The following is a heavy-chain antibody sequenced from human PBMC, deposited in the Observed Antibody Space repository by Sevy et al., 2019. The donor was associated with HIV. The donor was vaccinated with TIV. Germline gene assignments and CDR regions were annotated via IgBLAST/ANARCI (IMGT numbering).Heavy chain of an antibody. Sequence: ASVKVSCKASGFTFTSSAMQWVRQARGQRLEWIGWIVVGYGNTNYAQKFRERVTTTRDMSTSTAYMELSSLRSEDTAVYYCAAADSYSSGWYPNYAMDVWGQGTTVTVSS. D-gene: IGHD6-19*01. CDR2: IVVGYGNT. V-gene: IGHV1-58*02. J-gene: IGHJ6*02. CDR1: GFTFTSSA. CDR3: AAADSYSSGWYPNYAMDV.